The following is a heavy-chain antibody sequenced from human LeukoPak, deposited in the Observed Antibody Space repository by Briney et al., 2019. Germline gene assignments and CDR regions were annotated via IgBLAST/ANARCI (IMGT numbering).Heavy chain of an antibody. CDR1: GGSISSYY. V-gene: IGHV4-59*01. CDR2: IYYSGST. CDR3: ASTEFSSSYPFDY. D-gene: IGHD6-13*01. J-gene: IGHJ4*02. Sequence: SETLSLTCTVSGGSISSYYWSWIRQPPGKGLEWIGYIYYSGSTNYNPSLKSRVTISVDTSKNQFSLKLSSVTAADTAVYYCASTEFSSSYPFDYWGQGTLVTVSS.